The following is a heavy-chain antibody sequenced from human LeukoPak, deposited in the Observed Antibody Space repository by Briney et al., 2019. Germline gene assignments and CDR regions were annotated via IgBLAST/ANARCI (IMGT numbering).Heavy chain of an antibody. V-gene: IGHV4-30-4*08. Sequence: PSETLSLTCTVSGGSISSGDYYWSWIRQPPGKGLEWIGYIHYSGSTYYNPSLKSRVTISVDTSKNQFSLQLNSVTPEDTAVYYCARETPSRGYGMDVWGQGTTVTVSS. CDR1: GGSISSGDYY. CDR2: IHYSGST. J-gene: IGHJ6*02. D-gene: IGHD3-10*01. CDR3: ARETPSRGYGMDV.